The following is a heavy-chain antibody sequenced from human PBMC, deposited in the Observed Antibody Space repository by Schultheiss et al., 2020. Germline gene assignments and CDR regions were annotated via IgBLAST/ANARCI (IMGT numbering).Heavy chain of an antibody. CDR1: GGSVSSGSYY. CDR3: ARSMSSGCDY. V-gene: IGHV4-61*01. Sequence: SETLSLTCTVSGGSVSSGSYYWSWIRQPPGKGLEWIGYIYYSGSTNYNPSLKSRVTISVDTSKNQFSLQLNSVTPEDTAVYYCARSMSSGCDYWGQGTLVTVSS. CDR2: IYYSGST. J-gene: IGHJ4*02. D-gene: IGHD6-19*01.